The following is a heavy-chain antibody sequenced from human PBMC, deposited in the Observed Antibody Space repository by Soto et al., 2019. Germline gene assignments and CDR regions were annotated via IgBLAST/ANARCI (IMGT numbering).Heavy chain of an antibody. V-gene: IGHV1-8*01. D-gene: IGHD3-10*01. CDR2: INPNSGNI. CDR1: GGTFSTYD. CDR3: ARGRASGSYYLFDY. J-gene: IGHJ4*02. Sequence: ASVKISCKASGGTFSTYDINWVRQATGHGLEWMGGINPNSGNIGYAQRFQGRVTMTRDTAIRTAYMEVSSLRSDDTAVYYCARGRASGSYYLFDYWGQGTLVTVSS.